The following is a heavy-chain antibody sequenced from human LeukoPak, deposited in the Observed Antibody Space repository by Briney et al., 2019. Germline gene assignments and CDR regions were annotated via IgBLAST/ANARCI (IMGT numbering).Heavy chain of an antibody. D-gene: IGHD6-19*01. CDR1: GFTFSSYE. V-gene: IGHV3-48*03. J-gene: IGHJ4*02. CDR3: ARADSSGWGSLDY. Sequence: GGSLRLSCAASGFTFSSYEVNWVRQAQGKGLEWVSYISSSGSTIYYADSVKGRFTISRDNAKNSLYLQMNSLRAEDTAVYYCARADSSGWGSLDYWGQGTLVTVSS. CDR2: ISSSGSTI.